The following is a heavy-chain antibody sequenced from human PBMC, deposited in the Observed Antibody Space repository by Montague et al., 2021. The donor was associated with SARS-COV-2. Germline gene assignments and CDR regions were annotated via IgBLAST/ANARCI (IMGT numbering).Heavy chain of an antibody. J-gene: IGHJ5*02. CDR2: INHSGST. V-gene: IGHV4-38-2*02. D-gene: IGHD3-10*01. CDR3: ARDCYDYGSGRYQRWFDP. Sequence: SETLSLTCTVSGYSISSGYYCGWFRQHPGEGLVWMGSINHSGSTYYNQSLKSRVTISVDTSKNQFSLKLSSVTAADTAVYYCARDCYDYGSGRYQRWFDPWGQGTLVTVSS. CDR1: GYSISSGYY.